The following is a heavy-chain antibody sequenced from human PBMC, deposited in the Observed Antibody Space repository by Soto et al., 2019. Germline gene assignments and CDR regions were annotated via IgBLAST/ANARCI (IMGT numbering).Heavy chain of an antibody. CDR1: GGSISSSSYY. J-gene: IGHJ5*02. CDR2: IYYSGST. Sequence: QLQLQESGPGLVKPSETLSLTCTVSGGSISSSSYYWGWIRQPPGKGLEWIGSIYYSGSTYYNPSLKCRGTISVDTSKNQFALKLSSVTAADTAVYYCARQSRGWFDPWGQGTLVTVSS. V-gene: IGHV4-39*01. CDR3: ARQSRGWFDP.